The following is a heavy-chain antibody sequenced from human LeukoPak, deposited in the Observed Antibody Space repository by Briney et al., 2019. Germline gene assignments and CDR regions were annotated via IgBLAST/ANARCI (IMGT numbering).Heavy chain of an antibody. J-gene: IGHJ4*02. D-gene: IGHD3-10*01. CDR1: GGSFSGYY. CDR3: ARGLSPRINMVRGVRPPFRGVFDY. Sequence: PSETLSLTCAVDGGSFSGYYWSWIRQPPGKGLEWIGEINHSGNTNYNPSLKSRVTISVDTSKNQFSLELSSVTAADTAVYYCARGLSPRINMVRGVRPPFRGVFDYWGQGTLVTVSS. CDR2: INHSGNT. V-gene: IGHV4-34*01.